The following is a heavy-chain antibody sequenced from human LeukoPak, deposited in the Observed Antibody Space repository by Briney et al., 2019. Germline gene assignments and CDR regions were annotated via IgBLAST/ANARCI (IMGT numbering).Heavy chain of an antibody. CDR1: GYTFTSYG. V-gene: IGHV1-18*01. D-gene: IGHD2-8*01. CDR3: ARETCTNGVCYTWSYYYGMDV. Sequence: GASVKVSCKASGYTFTSYGISWVRQAPGQGLEWMGWISAYNGNTSYAQKFQGRVTMTRDTSTSTVYMELSSLRSEDTAVYYCARETCTNGVCYTWSYYYGMDVWGQGTTVTVSS. CDR2: ISAYNGNT. J-gene: IGHJ6*02.